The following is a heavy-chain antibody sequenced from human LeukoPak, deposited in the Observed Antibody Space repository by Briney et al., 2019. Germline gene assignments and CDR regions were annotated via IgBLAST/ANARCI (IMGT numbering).Heavy chain of an antibody. CDR1: GFTFSSYS. Sequence: GGSLRLSCAASGFTFSSYSMNWVRQAPGKGLEWVSSISSSSSYIYYADSVKGRFTISRDNAKNSLYLQMNSLRAEDTAVYYCARDRGGGHMDVWGKGTTVTVSS. CDR2: ISSSSSYI. CDR3: ARDRGGGHMDV. D-gene: IGHD2-15*01. V-gene: IGHV3-21*01. J-gene: IGHJ6*03.